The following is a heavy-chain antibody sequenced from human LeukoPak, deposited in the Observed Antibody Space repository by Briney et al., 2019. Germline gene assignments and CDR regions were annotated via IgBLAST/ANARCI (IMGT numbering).Heavy chain of an antibody. D-gene: IGHD5-12*01. Sequence: SVKVSCKASGGTFSSYAISWVRQAPGQGLEWMGRIIPILGIANYAQKFQGRVTITADKSTSTAYMELSSLRSEDTAVYYCAREDSGYDFEYWGQGTPVTVSS. CDR2: IIPILGIA. V-gene: IGHV1-69*04. J-gene: IGHJ4*02. CDR1: GGTFSSYA. CDR3: AREDSGYDFEY.